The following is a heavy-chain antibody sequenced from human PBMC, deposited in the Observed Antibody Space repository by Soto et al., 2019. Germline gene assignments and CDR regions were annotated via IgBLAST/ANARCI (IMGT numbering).Heavy chain of an antibody. CDR2: IYTSGST. V-gene: IGHV4-4*07. CDR3: ARSIAARQPAFDI. J-gene: IGHJ3*02. D-gene: IGHD6-6*01. CDR1: GGSISSYY. Sequence: SETLSLTCTVSGGSISSYYWSCIRQPAGKGLEWIGRIYTSGSTNYNPSLKSRVTMSVDTSKNQFSLKLSSVTAADTAVYYCARSIAARQPAFDIWGQGTMVTVSS.